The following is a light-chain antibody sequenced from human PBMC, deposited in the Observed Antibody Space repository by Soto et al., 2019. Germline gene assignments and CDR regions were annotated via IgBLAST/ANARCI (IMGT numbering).Light chain of an antibody. CDR3: QQYTNYPLT. CDR2: DAS. Sequence: DIQMTQFPSSLSASVGDRVTITCRASQGIGIYLAWFQQKAGKAPKSLIYDASRLQSGVPSKFSGSGSGTDFTLTISSLQPEDFATYYCQQYTNYPLTFGGGTRVEIK. V-gene: IGKV1-16*02. CDR1: QGIGIY. J-gene: IGKJ4*01.